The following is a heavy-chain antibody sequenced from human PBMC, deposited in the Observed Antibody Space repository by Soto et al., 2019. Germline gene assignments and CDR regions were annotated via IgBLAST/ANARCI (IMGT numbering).Heavy chain of an antibody. D-gene: IGHD6-13*01. CDR2: IIPIFGTA. CDR1: GGTFSSYA. V-gene: IGHV1-69*12. Sequence: QVQLVQSGAEVKKPGSSVKVSCKASGGTFSSYAISWVRQAPGQGLAWMGGIIPIFGTANYAQKFQGRVTITADESTSTAYMELSSLRSEDTAVYYCARGGRSSSWYSLDYYYGMDVWGQGTTVTGSS. J-gene: IGHJ6*02. CDR3: ARGGRSSSWYSLDYYYGMDV.